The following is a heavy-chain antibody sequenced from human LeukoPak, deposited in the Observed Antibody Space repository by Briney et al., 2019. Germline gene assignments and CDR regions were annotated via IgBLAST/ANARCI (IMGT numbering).Heavy chain of an antibody. D-gene: IGHD6-13*01. J-gene: IGHJ5*02. CDR1: GYTFTSYG. Sequence: SVKVSCKASGYTFTSYGISWVRQAPGQGLEWMGWISAYNGNTNYAQKLQGRVTMTTDTSTSTAYMELRSLRSDDTAVYYCARVWQQLVHFAVSWFDPWGQETLVTVSS. CDR2: ISAYNGNT. V-gene: IGHV1-18*01. CDR3: ARVWQQLVHFAVSWFDP.